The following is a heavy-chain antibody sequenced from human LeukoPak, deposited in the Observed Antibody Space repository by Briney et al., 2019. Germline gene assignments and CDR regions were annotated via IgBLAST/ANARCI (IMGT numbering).Heavy chain of an antibody. CDR1: GGPFSGNY. Sequence: SETLSLTCAVYGGPFSGNYWSWIRQPPGKGLEWIGEINHSGSTNYNPSLKSRVTISVDTSKNQFSLKLSSVTAADTAVYYCARRAIFYYYYMDVWGKGTTVTISS. CDR2: INHSGST. D-gene: IGHD3-9*01. CDR3: ARRAIFYYYYMDV. J-gene: IGHJ6*03. V-gene: IGHV4-34*01.